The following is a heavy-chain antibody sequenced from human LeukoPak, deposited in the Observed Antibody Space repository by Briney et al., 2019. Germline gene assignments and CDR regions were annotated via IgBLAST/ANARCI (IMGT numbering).Heavy chain of an antibody. J-gene: IGHJ4*02. CDR1: GFTFNTYC. CDR3: ARGPLYGSGTLDY. Sequence: GGSLRLSCAASGFTFNTYCMHWVRQDPGRGLDWVAVISYDGSDKYYADSVEGRFTISSDNSKNTLSLQLNSLGLEDTDAYYCARGPLYGSGTLDYWGQGTLVTVSS. CDR2: ISYDGSDK. D-gene: IGHD3-10*01. V-gene: IGHV3-30*03.